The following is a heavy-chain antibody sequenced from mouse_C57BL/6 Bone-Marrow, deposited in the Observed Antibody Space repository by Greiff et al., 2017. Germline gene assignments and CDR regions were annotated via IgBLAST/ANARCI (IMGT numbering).Heavy chain of an antibody. J-gene: IGHJ4*01. CDR2: IYPSDSET. V-gene: IGHV1-61*01. Sequence: QVQLQQPGAELVRPGSSVKLSCKASGYTFTSYWMDWVKQRPGQGLEWIGNIYPSDSETHYNQKFKDKATLTVDKSSSTAYMQLSSLTSEDSAVYYGARPHYYGSSYYAMDDWGQGTSVTVSS. CDR3: ARPHYYGSSYYAMDD. D-gene: IGHD1-1*01. CDR1: GYTFTSYW.